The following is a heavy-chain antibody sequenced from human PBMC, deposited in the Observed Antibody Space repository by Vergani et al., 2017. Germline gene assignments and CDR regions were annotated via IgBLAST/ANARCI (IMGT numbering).Heavy chain of an antibody. CDR1: GFTFDDYA. CDR2: INSDGSST. V-gene: IGHV3-9*01. Sequence: EVQLVESGGGLVQPCRSLRLSCAASGFTFDDYAMHWVRQAPGKGLEWVSGINSDGSSTSYADSVKGRFTISRDNAKNTLYLQMNSLRAEDTAVYYCARDRRTDCSGGSCYSDAFDIWGQGTMVTVSS. CDR3: ARDRRTDCSGGSCYSDAFDI. J-gene: IGHJ3*02. D-gene: IGHD2-15*01.